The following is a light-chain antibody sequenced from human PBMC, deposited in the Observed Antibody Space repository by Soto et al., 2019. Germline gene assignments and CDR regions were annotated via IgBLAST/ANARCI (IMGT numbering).Light chain of an antibody. Sequence: IQLTQSPSSVSASVGDRVTISCRASQDISNGLAWYQQKPGKAPKPLIYATSSLQSGVPSRFSGSRSRTSFTFTISSLQAEDFATYYCQEAHGFPWMFGQGTRV. CDR3: QEAHGFPWM. J-gene: IGKJ1*01. V-gene: IGKV1-12*02. CDR1: QDISNG. CDR2: ATS.